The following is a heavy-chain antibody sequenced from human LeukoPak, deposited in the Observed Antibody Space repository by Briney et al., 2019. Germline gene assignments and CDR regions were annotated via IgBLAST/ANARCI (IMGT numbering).Heavy chain of an antibody. CDR2: INPNSGGT. CDR1: GYTFTGYY. J-gene: IGHJ4*02. CDR3: AALTRYCSSTSCYWSSLDY. Sequence: GASVKVSCKASGYTFTGYYMHWVRQAPGQGLEWMGWINPNSGGTNYAQKFQGRVTMTRDTSISTAYMELSRLRSDDTAVYYCAALTRYCSSTSCYWSSLDYWGQGTLVTVSS. V-gene: IGHV1-2*02. D-gene: IGHD2-2*01.